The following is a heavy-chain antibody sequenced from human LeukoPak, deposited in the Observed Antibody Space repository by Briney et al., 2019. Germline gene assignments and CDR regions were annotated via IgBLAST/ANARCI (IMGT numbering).Heavy chain of an antibody. J-gene: IGHJ4*02. CDR1: GYTFTTYD. CDR2: MNPNSGNT. V-gene: IGHV1-8*01. D-gene: IGHD4-17*01. Sequence: ASVKVSCKASGYTFTTYDINWVRQATGQGLEWMGWMNPNSGNTGYAQKFQGRVTITRDTSASTAYMELSSLRSEDTAVYYCARGGTVTTTYFDYWGQGTLVTVSS. CDR3: ARGGTVTTTYFDY.